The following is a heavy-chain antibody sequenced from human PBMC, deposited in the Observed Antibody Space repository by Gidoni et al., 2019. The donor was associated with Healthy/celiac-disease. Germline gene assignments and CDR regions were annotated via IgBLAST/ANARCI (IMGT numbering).Heavy chain of an antibody. CDR3: AKDTHILAAAGQVPGY. CDR1: GITFSSHA. D-gene: IGHD6-13*01. J-gene: IGHJ4*02. CDR2: VSASGGST. Sequence: EVQLLDSGGGLVQPGGSLKLSWAASGITFSSHATSGVRHAPGQGLAWDSTVSASGGSTYYADSVKGRFTISRDNSKNTLYLQMNSLRAEDTAVYYCAKDTHILAAAGQVPGYWGQGTLVTVSS. V-gene: IGHV3-23*01.